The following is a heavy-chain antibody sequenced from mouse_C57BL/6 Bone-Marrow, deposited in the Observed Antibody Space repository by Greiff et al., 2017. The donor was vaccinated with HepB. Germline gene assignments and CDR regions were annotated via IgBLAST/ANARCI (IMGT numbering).Heavy chain of an antibody. CDR3: ARSGDDYDEGMDY. CDR2: IYPGDGDT. J-gene: IGHJ4*01. D-gene: IGHD2-3*01. CDR1: GYAFSSSW. Sequence: VQLQESGPELVKPGASVKISCKASGYAFSSSWMNWVKQRPGKGLEWIGRIYPGDGDTNYNGKFKGKATLTADKSSSTAYMQLSSLTSEDSAVYFCARSGDDYDEGMDYWGQGTSVTVSS. V-gene: IGHV1-82*01.